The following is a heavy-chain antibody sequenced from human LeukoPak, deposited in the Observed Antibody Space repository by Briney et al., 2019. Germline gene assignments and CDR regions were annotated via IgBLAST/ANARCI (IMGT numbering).Heavy chain of an antibody. V-gene: IGHV3-23*01. Sequence: PGGSLRLSCAAPGFPFSTFEKTWVRQAPGKGLEWVSFISGSGDKTYYADSVKGRFTISRDDSKNTLYLQLNSLGAEDTALYYCVKGGWLDYWGQGALVTVSS. J-gene: IGHJ4*02. CDR2: ISGSGDKT. D-gene: IGHD5-12*01. CDR3: VKGGWLDY. CDR1: GFPFSTFE.